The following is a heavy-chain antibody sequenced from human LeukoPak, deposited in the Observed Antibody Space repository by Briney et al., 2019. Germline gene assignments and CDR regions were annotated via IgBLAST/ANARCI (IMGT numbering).Heavy chain of an antibody. D-gene: IGHD3-22*01. CDR2: VYYSGST. Sequence: SETLSLTCTVSGGSIDSMSYYWGWIRQPPGMALEWIGSVYYSGSTYYDPSLKSRVTISVDTSKNQFSLKLTSVTAADTAVYYCARRGPYYGSRTYYFDSWGQGTLVTVSS. CDR3: ARRGPYYGSRTYYFDS. V-gene: IGHV4-39*01. J-gene: IGHJ4*02. CDR1: GGSIDSMSYY.